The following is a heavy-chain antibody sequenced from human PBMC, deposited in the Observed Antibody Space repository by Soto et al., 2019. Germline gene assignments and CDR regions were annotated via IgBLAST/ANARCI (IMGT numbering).Heavy chain of an antibody. D-gene: IGHD6-13*01. CDR1: GFSFSSLA. CDR3: TAACAGVLDYYGMDV. Sequence: GGSLRLSCAASGFSFSSLAMSWVRQAPGKGLEWVSSISGRGVDTLYADSVKGRFTISRDNSRNTLYLQMNSLKTEDTAVYYCTAACAGVLDYYGMDVWCQGTTVTVSS. J-gene: IGHJ6*02. V-gene: IGHV3-23*01. CDR2: ISGRGVDT.